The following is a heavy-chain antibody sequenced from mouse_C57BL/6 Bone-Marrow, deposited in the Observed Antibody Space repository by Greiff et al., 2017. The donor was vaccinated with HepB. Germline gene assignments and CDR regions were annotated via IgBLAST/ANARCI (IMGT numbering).Heavy chain of an antibody. CDR2: IYPGSGST. CDR1: GYTFTSYW. Sequence: QVQLQQSGAELVKPGASVKMSCKASGYTFTSYWITWVKQRPGQGLEWIGDIYPGSGSTNYNEKFKSKATLTVDTSSSTAYMQLSSLTSEDSAVYYCARGHDRVVAKAYWGQGTLVTVSA. J-gene: IGHJ3*01. CDR3: ARGHDRVVAKAY. V-gene: IGHV1-55*01. D-gene: IGHD1-1*01.